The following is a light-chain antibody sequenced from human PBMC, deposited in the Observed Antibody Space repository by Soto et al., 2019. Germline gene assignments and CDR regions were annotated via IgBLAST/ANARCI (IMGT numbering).Light chain of an antibody. V-gene: IGLV2-8*01. J-gene: IGLJ2*01. Sequence: QSALTQPPSASGSPGQSVTISCTGTSSDVGGYNYVSWYQQHPGKAPKLMIYEVCKRPSGVPDRFSGSKSGNTASLTVSGLQAEDEADYYCSSYAGSNNVVFGGGTQLTVL. CDR2: EVC. CDR1: SSDVGGYNY. CDR3: SSYAGSNNVV.